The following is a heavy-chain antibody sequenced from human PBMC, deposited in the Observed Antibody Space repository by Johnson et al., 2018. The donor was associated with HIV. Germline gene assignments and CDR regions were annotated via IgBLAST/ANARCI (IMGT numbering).Heavy chain of an antibody. CDR3: ARNIAGAGRGAFDI. CDR2: IRYDGSNK. D-gene: IGHD6-19*01. V-gene: IGHV3-33*01. CDR1: GFTFSTYG. Sequence: QVQLVESGGGVVQPGRSLRLSCAASGFTFSTYGMHWVRQAPGKGLEWVAVIRYDGSNKYYADSVKGRFTISRDNSKNTLYLQMNSLRAEDTAVYYCARNIAGAGRGAFDIWGQGTMVTVSS. J-gene: IGHJ3*02.